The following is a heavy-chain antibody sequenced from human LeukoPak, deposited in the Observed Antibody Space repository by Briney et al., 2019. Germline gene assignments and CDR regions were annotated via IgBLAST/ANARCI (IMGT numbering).Heavy chain of an antibody. Sequence: GGSLRLSCAASGFTFSSYSMNWVRQAPGKGLEWVSSISSSSSYIYYADSVKGRFTISRDNAKNSLYLQMNSLRAEDTAVYYCAKDLANYDTTSPPWGQGTMVTVSS. D-gene: IGHD3-9*01. CDR3: AKDLANYDTTSPP. CDR1: GFTFSSYS. J-gene: IGHJ3*01. CDR2: ISSSSSYI. V-gene: IGHV3-21*01.